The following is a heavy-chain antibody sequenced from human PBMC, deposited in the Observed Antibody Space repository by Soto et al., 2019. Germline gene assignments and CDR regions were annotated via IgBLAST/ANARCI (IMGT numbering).Heavy chain of an antibody. V-gene: IGHV3-64D*06. CDR1: GFTFSSYA. J-gene: IGHJ6*02. CDR2: ISSNGGST. CDR3: VKDLHYDYVWGSYRPGRLRYGMGV. D-gene: IGHD3-16*02. Sequence: GGSLRLSCSASGFTFSSYAMHWVRQAPGKGLEYVSAISSNGGSTYYADSVKGRFTISRDNSKNTLYLQMSSLRAEDTAVYYCVKDLHYDYVWGSYRPGRLRYGMGVWGQGTTVTVSS.